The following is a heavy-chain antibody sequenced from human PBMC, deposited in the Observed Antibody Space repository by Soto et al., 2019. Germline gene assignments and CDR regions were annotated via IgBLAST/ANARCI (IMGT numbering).Heavy chain of an antibody. CDR2: IYPNGRT. Sequence: QVHLQESGPGLVKPSETLSLTCAVSSASLDSDTWSWIRQPPGKGLEWIGYIYPNGRTNYNPSLRGRVAISIDKFKNQFSLRLDSVFAAAAAVYFCARMRGLGEISPFFDHWGQGTLVTVSS. CDR3: ARMRGLGEISPFFDH. D-gene: IGHD3-16*02. V-gene: IGHV4-59*01. J-gene: IGHJ4*02. CDR1: SASLDSDT.